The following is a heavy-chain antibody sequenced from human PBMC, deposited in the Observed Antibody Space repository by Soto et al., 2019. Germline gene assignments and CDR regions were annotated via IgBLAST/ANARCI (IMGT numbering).Heavy chain of an antibody. CDR2: ISYDGSDK. D-gene: IGHD2-15*01. CDR3: AREDIVVVVAADYGMDV. CDR1: GFTFSSYA. J-gene: IGHJ6*02. Sequence: GGSLRLSCAASGFTFSSYAMHWVRQAPGKGLEWVALISYDGSDKDYADSVKGRFTISRDNSRNTLFLQMNSLRAEDTAVYYCAREDIVVVVAADYGMDVWGQGTTVTVSS. V-gene: IGHV3-30-3*01.